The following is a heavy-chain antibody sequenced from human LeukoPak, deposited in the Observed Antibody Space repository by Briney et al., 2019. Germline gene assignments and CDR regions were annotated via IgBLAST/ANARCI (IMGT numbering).Heavy chain of an antibody. CDR2: ISGSGAST. CDR1: GFTFSSYA. V-gene: IGHV3-23*01. D-gene: IGHD3-9*01. Sequence: GGSLRLSCAASGFTFSSYAMSWVRQAPGKGLEWVSAISGSGASTYYADSLKGRFTISRDNSKNTLYLQMNSLRAEDTAVYYCAKHATWGRYFDWLLPLDYWGQGTLVTVSS. CDR3: AKHATWGRYFDWLLPLDY. J-gene: IGHJ4*02.